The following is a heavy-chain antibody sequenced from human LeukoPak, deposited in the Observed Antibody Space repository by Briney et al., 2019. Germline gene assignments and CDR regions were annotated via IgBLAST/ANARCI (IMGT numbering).Heavy chain of an antibody. V-gene: IGHV1-46*01. J-gene: IGHJ5*02. CDR1: GYTLTSYY. D-gene: IGHD1-26*01. CDR2: INPSGGST. CDR3: ARDSIPTSIVGATEWFDP. Sequence: ASVKVSCKASGYTLTSYYMHWLRQAPGQGLEWMGIINPSGGSTSYAQKFQGRVTMTRDTYTSTVYMELSSLRSEDTAVYYCARDSIPTSIVGATEWFDPWGQGTLVTVSS.